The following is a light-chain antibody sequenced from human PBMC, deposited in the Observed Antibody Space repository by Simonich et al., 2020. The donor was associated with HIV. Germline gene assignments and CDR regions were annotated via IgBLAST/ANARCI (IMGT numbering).Light chain of an antibody. J-gene: IGLJ3*02. Sequence: QSALTQPASVSGSPGQSITISCTGTRSDVGGYNYVSWYQQHPGKSPKVMIYDVSKRPSVVSNRFSASKSGNTASLTISGLQAEDEADYYCSSYTSSSTLMFGGGTKLTVL. CDR3: SSYTSSSTLM. CDR1: RSDVGGYNY. CDR2: DVS. V-gene: IGLV2-14*01.